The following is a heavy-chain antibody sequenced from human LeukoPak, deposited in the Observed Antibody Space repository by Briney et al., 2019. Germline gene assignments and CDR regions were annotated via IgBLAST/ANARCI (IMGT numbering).Heavy chain of an antibody. J-gene: IGHJ6*02. CDR3: VNEVGTYYYGMDV. CDR1: GFAFSFSA. CDR2: INANAINT. D-gene: IGHD1-1*01. V-gene: IGHV3-64D*06. Sequence: PGGSLRLSCEASGFAFSFSAMTWVRQAPGTGLEWVSTINANAINTYYADSVKGRFTISRDNSKNTLYLQMSSLRAEDTAVYYCVNEVGTYYYGMDVWGQGTTVTVSS.